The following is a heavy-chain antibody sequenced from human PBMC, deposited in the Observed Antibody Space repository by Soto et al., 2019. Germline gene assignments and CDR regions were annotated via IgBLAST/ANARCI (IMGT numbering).Heavy chain of an antibody. J-gene: IGHJ4*02. CDR1: GYTITSYA. D-gene: IGHD2-8*01. Sequence: ASVKVSCKASGYTITSYAMHWVRQAPGQGIEWMGWINPNSGGTNYAQKFQGWVTMTRDTSISTAYMELSRLRSDDTAVYYCARDARGDEAPMAYWGQGTLVTVSS. CDR3: ARDARGDEAPMAY. CDR2: INPNSGGT. V-gene: IGHV1-2*04.